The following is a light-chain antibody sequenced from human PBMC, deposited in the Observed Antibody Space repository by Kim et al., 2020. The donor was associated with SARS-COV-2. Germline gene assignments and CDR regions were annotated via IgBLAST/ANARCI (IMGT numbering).Light chain of an antibody. Sequence: DIQMTQSPSSLSASVGDTVTITCRASQGISSWLAWYQQKPEKAPKCLLYAASSLQSGVPSRFSGNGSGTEFTLTISSLQPEDFATYYCQQYDSYPRTFGPGTRVEIK. J-gene: IGKJ1*01. CDR3: QQYDSYPRT. CDR2: AAS. V-gene: IGKV1D-16*01. CDR1: QGISSW.